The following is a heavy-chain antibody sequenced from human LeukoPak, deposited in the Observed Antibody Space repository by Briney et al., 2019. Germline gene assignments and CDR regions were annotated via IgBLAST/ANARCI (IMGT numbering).Heavy chain of an antibody. CDR3: ASGYCSSTSCYNGDWFDP. CDR1: GLTFSRYW. CDR2: IKSDGTYT. D-gene: IGHD2-2*02. Sequence: GGSLRLSCAASGLTFSRYWMHWVRQAPGEGLMWVSHIKSDGTYTSYADSVKGRLTISRDNAKNSLYLQMNSLRAEDTAVYYCASGYCSSTSCYNGDWFDPWGQGTLVTVSS. V-gene: IGHV3-74*01. J-gene: IGHJ5*02.